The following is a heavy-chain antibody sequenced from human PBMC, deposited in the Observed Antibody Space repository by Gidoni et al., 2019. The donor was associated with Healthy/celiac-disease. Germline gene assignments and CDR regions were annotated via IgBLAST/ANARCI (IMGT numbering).Heavy chain of an antibody. Sequence: QVQLVQSGAEVKKPGSSVKVSCKASGGTFRSYAISWVRQAPGQGLEWMGGIIPIFGTANYAQKFQGRVTITADESTSTAYMELSSLRSEDTAVYYCAVLDGSRYVWAFDIWGQGTMVTVSS. J-gene: IGHJ3*02. CDR2: IIPIFGTA. V-gene: IGHV1-69*01. D-gene: IGHD1-26*01. CDR3: AVLDGSRYVWAFDI. CDR1: GGTFRSYA.